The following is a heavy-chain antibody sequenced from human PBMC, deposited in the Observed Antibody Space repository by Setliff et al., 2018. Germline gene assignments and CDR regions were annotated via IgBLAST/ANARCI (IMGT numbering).Heavy chain of an antibody. CDR2: INPDSGDT. Sequence: ASVKVSCKTSAYSFSGYYIHWVRQAPGQGLEWMGWINPDSGDTHSPQKFQGRVTMTRDTSMSTVYMELTRLTSDDTAVYYCTRSSSYGMRYWFDSWGQGPLVTVSS. CDR1: AYSFSGYY. CDR3: TRSSSYGMRYWFDS. V-gene: IGHV1-2*02. D-gene: IGHD2-2*01. J-gene: IGHJ5*01.